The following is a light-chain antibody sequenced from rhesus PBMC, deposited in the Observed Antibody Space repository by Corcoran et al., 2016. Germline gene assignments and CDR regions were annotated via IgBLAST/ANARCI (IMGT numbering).Light chain of an antibody. Sequence: DIQMTQSPSSLSASVGDRVTITCRASQGISNWLAWYQQKPGKAPKLLIYRESNLETGVPSRFSGGGSGTDCTLTISSLQPEDIATYYCQQHDNSPFTFGPGTKLDIK. CDR3: QQHDNSPFT. CDR1: QGISNW. V-gene: IGKV1-69*01. J-gene: IGKJ3*01. CDR2: RES.